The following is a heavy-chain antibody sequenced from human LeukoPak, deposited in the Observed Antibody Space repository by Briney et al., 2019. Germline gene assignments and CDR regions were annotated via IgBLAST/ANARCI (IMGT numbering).Heavy chain of an antibody. CDR1: GFTFGDYA. J-gene: IGHJ4*02. CDR2: IRSKAFGETT. D-gene: IGHD5-24*01. Sequence: GRSLRLSCTTSGFTFGDYAMSWVRQAPGKGLEWVAFIRSKAFGETTDYAASVKGRFTISRDDSKSIAYLQVNSLKTEDTAVYNCTRDHAPRRRDHRYGYNCVFDYWGQGTLVTVSS. V-gene: IGHV3-49*04. CDR3: TRDHAPRRRDHRYGYNCVFDY.